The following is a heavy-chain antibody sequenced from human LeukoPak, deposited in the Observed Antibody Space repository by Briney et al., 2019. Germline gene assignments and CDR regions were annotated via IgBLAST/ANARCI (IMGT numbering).Heavy chain of an antibody. V-gene: IGHV3-74*01. J-gene: IGHJ4*02. Sequence: GGSLRLSCAASGFIFSSYWMHWVRQAPGKGLVWVSRINPDGSSTTYADSVKGRFTISRDNAKNTLSLQMNSLRAEDTAVYYCARDAPPVVWGQGALVTVSS. CDR2: INPDGSST. CDR3: ARDAPPVV. D-gene: IGHD3-16*02. CDR1: GFIFSSYW.